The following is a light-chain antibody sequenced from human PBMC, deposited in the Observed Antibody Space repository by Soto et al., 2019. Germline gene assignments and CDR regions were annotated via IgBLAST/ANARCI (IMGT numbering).Light chain of an antibody. Sequence: EIVMTQSPATLSVSPGERATLSCRASQSVSSKLAWYQQRPGQAPRLLMYDASTRATGIPARFSGSGSGTEFTLTISSLQSEDFAVYYCQQYHNWPITFGQGTRLEIK. CDR2: DAS. CDR1: QSVSSK. CDR3: QQYHNWPIT. J-gene: IGKJ5*01. V-gene: IGKV3-15*01.